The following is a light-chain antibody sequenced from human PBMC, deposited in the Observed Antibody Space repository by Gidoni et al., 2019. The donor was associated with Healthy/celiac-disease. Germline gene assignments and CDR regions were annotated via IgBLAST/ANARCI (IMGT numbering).Light chain of an antibody. CDR2: AGS. CDR3: CSYAGSSTCV. CDR1: SSDAGSYNL. Sequence: QSALTQPAPVSGYPGQSITISCTGTSSDAGSYNLVSWYQQHPGKAPKLMIYAGSKRPSGVSNRFSGSKSGNTASLTISGLQAEDEADYYCCSYAGSSTCVFGGGTKLTVL. V-gene: IGLV2-23*01. J-gene: IGLJ3*02.